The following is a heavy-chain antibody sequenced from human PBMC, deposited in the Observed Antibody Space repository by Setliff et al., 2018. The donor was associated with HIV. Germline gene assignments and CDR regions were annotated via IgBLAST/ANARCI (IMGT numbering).Heavy chain of an antibody. V-gene: IGHV3-7*01. Sequence: GGSLRLSCAASGFTFSSYWMSWVRQAPGKGLEWVANIKQDGSEKYYVDSVKGRFTISRDNAKNPLYLQMNSLRAEDAAVYYCARSDWYHGSGSHDYWGQGALVTVS. D-gene: IGHD3-10*01. J-gene: IGHJ4*02. CDR3: ARSDWYHGSGSHDY. CDR1: GFTFSSYW. CDR2: IKQDGSEK.